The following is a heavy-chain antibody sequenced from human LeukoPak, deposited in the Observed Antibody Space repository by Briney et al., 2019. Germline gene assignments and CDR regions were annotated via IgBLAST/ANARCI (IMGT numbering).Heavy chain of an antibody. V-gene: IGHV3-49*04. J-gene: IGHJ4*02. CDR3: TREPTMSNYYGSGSPHY. Sequence: PGGSLRLSCTADGFTVGDYAMSWARQAPGKGREWVGFIRSKAYGGTTEYAASVKGRFTISRDDSRSIAYLQMNSLKTEHTAVYYCTREPTMSNYYGSGSPHYWGQGTLVTVSS. D-gene: IGHD3-10*01. CDR1: GFTVGDYA. CDR2: IRSKAYGGTT.